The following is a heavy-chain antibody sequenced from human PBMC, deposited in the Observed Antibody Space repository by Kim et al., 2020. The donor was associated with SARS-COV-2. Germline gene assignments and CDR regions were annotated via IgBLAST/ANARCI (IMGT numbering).Heavy chain of an antibody. CDR2: T. Sequence: TKYSPKFQGRVTITRDTSASTAYMELSSLRSEDTAVYYCARGTHNWFDPWGQGTLVTVSS. V-gene: IGHV1-3*01. J-gene: IGHJ5*02. CDR3: ARGTHNWFDP.